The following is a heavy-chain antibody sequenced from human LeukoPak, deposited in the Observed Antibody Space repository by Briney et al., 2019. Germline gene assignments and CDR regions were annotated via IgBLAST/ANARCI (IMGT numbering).Heavy chain of an antibody. Sequence: GGSLRLSCAASGFTFSSYGMHWVRQAPGKGLEWVAFIRYDGSNKYYAASVKGRFTISRDNSKNTLYLQMNSLRAEDTAVYYCAEDLGSWFGEPQLDYWGQGTLVTVSS. CDR2: IRYDGSNK. J-gene: IGHJ4*02. CDR3: AEDLGSWFGEPQLDY. V-gene: IGHV3-30*02. D-gene: IGHD3-10*01. CDR1: GFTFSSYG.